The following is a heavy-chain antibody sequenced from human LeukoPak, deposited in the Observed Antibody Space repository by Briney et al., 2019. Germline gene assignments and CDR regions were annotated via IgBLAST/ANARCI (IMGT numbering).Heavy chain of an antibody. Sequence: GGSLRLSCAASEFSVGSNYMTWVRQAPGKGLEWVSSISSSSSYIYYADSVKGRFTISRDNAKNSLYLQMNSLRAEDTAVYYCARGRPYYYDSSDNWFDPWGQGTLVTVSS. CDR2: ISSSSSYI. D-gene: IGHD3-22*01. CDR3: ARGRPYYYDSSDNWFDP. CDR1: EFSVGSNY. V-gene: IGHV3-21*01. J-gene: IGHJ5*02.